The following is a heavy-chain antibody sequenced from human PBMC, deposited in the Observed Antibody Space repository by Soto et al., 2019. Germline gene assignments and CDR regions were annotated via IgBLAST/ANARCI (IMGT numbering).Heavy chain of an antibody. CDR3: ARASNVDIVATTGAI. V-gene: IGHV3-21*01. J-gene: IGHJ3*02. CDR2: ISSISSYI. D-gene: IGHD5-12*01. CDR1: GFTFSSYS. Sequence: GGSLRLSCAASGFTFSSYSMNWVRQAPGKGLEWVSSISSISSYIYYADSVKGRFTISRDNAKNSMYLQMNSLRAEDTAVYYCARASNVDIVATTGAIWGQGTMVTVSS.